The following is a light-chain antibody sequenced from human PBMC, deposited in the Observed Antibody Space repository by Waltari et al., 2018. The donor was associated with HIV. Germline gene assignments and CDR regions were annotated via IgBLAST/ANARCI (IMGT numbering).Light chain of an antibody. CDR2: DTS. J-gene: IGLJ1*01. Sequence: AVVTQEPSLTVSTGGPVPLPCCSTPGNVTSGHHTYWFQQKPGQAPRTLIYDTSNKHSWTPARFSGSLLGGKAALTLSGAQTEDEAEYYRLLSYSGAIPVFGTGTKVTVL. V-gene: IGLV7-46*01. CDR3: LLSYSGAIPV. CDR1: PGNVTSGHH.